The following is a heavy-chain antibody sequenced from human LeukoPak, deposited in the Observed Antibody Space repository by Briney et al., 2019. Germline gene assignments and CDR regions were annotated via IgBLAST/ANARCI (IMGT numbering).Heavy chain of an antibody. CDR2: ISAYNGNT. D-gene: IGHD3-3*01. Sequence: ASVKVSCKTSGYTFSNYDVNWVRQATGQGLEWMGWISAYNGNTNYAQKLQGRVTMTTDTSTSTAYMELRSLRSDDTAVYYCARDVPMEWLFSPADYWGQGTLVTVSS. CDR3: ARDVPMEWLFSPADY. J-gene: IGHJ4*02. V-gene: IGHV1-18*01. CDR1: GYTFSNYD.